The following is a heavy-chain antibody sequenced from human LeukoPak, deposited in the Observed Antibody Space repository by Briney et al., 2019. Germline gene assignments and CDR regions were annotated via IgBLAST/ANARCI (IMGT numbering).Heavy chain of an antibody. D-gene: IGHD6-13*01. J-gene: IGHJ5*02. CDR1: GGSISSGDYY. Sequence: PSETLSLTCTVSGGSISSGDYYGSWIRQPPGKGLEWIGYIYYSGSTYYNPSLKSRVTISVDTSKNQFSLKLSSVTAADTAVYYCARGSAAGTFDPWGQGTLVTVSS. CDR2: IYYSGST. CDR3: ARGSAAGTFDP. V-gene: IGHV4-30-4*01.